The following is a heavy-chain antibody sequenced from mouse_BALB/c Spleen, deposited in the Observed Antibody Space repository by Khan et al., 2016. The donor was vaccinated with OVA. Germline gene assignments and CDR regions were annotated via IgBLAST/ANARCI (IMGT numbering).Heavy chain of an antibody. V-gene: IGHV3-2*02. D-gene: IGHD1-1*01. Sequence: QLQESGPGLVKPSQSLSLTCTVTGYSITSDYAWNWIRQFPGNKLEWMGYISYSGNTKYNPSLKSRISISRDTSKNHFFLQLNSVTTEDTATYYCARIYGGDFDYWGQGTTLTVSS. CDR2: ISYSGNT. J-gene: IGHJ2*01. CDR1: GYSITSDYA. CDR3: ARIYGGDFDY.